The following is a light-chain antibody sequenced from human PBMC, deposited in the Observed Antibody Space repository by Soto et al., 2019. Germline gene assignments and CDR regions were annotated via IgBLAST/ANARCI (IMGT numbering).Light chain of an antibody. V-gene: IGLV2-23*01. CDR1: SSDVGSYNL. CDR2: EGS. CDR3: CSFARGSTLV. J-gene: IGLJ3*02. Sequence: QSALTQPASLSGSPGQSITISCTGTSSDVGSYNLVSWYQQHAGNAPKLMIYEGSKRPSGVSNRFFGSKSGNTASLTISGLQAEDEADYYCCSFARGSTLVFGGGTKLTVL.